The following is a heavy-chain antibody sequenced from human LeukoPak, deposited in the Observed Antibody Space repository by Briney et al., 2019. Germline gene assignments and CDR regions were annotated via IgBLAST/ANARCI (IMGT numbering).Heavy chain of an antibody. D-gene: IGHD4-11*01. J-gene: IGHJ4*02. Sequence: PGGSLRLSWAASGFTFSGYGRSWVRKAPGKGREWVANIKQDGSEKYYVDSVKGRFTISRDNAKNSLYLQMNSLRAEDTAVYYCAREADYSNPNWGQGTLVTVSS. CDR1: GFTFSGYG. CDR2: IKQDGSEK. CDR3: AREADYSNPN. V-gene: IGHV3-7*01.